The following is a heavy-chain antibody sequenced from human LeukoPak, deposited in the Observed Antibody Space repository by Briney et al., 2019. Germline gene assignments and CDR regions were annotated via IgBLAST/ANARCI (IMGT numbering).Heavy chain of an antibody. D-gene: IGHD6-19*01. CDR1: GFTLSTYW. CDR3: ARDRGSSGRLGRFDN. Sequence: GGSLRLSCAASGFTLSTYWMTWVRQAPGKGREGVANIKQDGSEKYYVDSVKGRFTISRDNAKKLLYLQMNSLRVEDTAVYYCARDRGSSGRLGRFDNWGQGTLVTVSP. V-gene: IGHV3-7*01. CDR2: IKQDGSEK. J-gene: IGHJ4*02.